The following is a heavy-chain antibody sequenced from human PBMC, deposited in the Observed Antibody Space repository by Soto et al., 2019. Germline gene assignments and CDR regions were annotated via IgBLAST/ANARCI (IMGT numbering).Heavy chain of an antibody. CDR1: GFTFSSYG. Sequence: GGSLRLSCAASGFTFSSYGMHWVRQAPGKGLEWVAVISYDGSNKYYADSVKGRLTISRDNSKNTLYLQMNSLRAEDTAVYYCAKDPGYSSGTFDYWGQGTLVTVSS. V-gene: IGHV3-30*18. CDR2: ISYDGSNK. J-gene: IGHJ4*02. CDR3: AKDPGYSSGTFDY. D-gene: IGHD6-19*01.